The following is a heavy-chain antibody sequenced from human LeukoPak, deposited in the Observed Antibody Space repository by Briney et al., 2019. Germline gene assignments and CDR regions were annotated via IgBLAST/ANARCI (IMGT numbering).Heavy chain of an antibody. CDR1: GFTFSSYG. Sequence: PGGSLRLSCAASGFTFSSYGMHWVRQPPGKGLEWIGNIYYSGSTYYNPSLKSRVTISVDTSKNHFSLKLSSVTAADTAVYYCARHSSWYSNRFDPWGQGTLVTVSS. D-gene: IGHD6-13*01. CDR3: ARHSSWYSNRFDP. J-gene: IGHJ5*02. V-gene: IGHV4-39*01. CDR2: IYYSGST.